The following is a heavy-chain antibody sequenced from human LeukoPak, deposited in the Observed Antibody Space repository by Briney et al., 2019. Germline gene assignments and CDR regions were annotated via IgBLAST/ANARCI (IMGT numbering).Heavy chain of an antibody. CDR3: AKVFEVRGARRPKDY. Sequence: PGGSLRLSCAASGFTFSSYGMHWVRQAPGKGLEWVAVISYDGSNKYYADSVKGRFTISRDNSKNTLYLQMNSLRIEDTAVYYCAKVFEVRGARRPKDYWGQGTLVIVSS. J-gene: IGHJ4*02. D-gene: IGHD3-10*01. V-gene: IGHV3-30*18. CDR1: GFTFSSYG. CDR2: ISYDGSNK.